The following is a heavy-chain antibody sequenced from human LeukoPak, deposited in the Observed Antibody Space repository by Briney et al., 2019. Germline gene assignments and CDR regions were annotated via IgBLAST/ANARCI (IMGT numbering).Heavy chain of an antibody. D-gene: IGHD1-14*01. CDR3: ARALRYHLRGGFDP. J-gene: IGHJ5*02. V-gene: IGHV1-8*01. CDR2: MNPNSGNT. CDR1: GYTFTSYD. Sequence: ASVKVSCKASGYTFTSYDINWVRQATGQGLEWMGWMNPNSGNTGYAQKFQGRVTMTRNTSMSTAYMELSSLRSEDTAVYYCARALRYHLRGGFDPWGQGTLVTVSS.